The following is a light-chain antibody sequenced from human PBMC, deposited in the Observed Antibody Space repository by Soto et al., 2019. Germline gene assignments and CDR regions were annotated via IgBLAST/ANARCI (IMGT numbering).Light chain of an antibody. CDR3: QQYGTSPRWT. CDR1: QNIGTY. V-gene: IGKV3-20*01. J-gene: IGKJ1*01. CDR2: GAS. Sequence: MVLTQSPGTLSLSTGERATLSCRASQNIGTYLAWYQHKPGQAPSLLIFGASTRANGVPHRFSGSGSGTDFTLTISRLDPEDFAVYYCQQYGTSPRWTFGQGTKVE.